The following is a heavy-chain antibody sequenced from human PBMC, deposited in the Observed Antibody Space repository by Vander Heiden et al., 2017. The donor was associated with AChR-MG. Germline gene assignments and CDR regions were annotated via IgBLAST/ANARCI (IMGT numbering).Heavy chain of an antibody. CDR3: AKLWYYYGSGSYLPLDYFDY. CDR1: GFTFSSHG. J-gene: IGHJ4*02. D-gene: IGHD3-10*01. Sequence: QVQLVESGGGVVQPGGSLRLSCAASGFTFSSHGMHWVRQAPGKGLEWVAFIRYDGSNKYYADSVKGRFTISRDNSKNTLYLQMNSLRAEDTAVYYCAKLWYYYGSGSYLPLDYFDYWGQGTLVTVSS. CDR2: IRYDGSNK. V-gene: IGHV3-30*02.